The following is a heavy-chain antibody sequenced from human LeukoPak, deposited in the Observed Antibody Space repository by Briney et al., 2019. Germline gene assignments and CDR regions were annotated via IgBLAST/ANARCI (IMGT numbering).Heavy chain of an antibody. V-gene: IGHV1-18*01. CDR2: ISAYNGNT. J-gene: IGHJ6*02. Sequence: ASVKVSCKASGYTFSSYGISWVRQAPGQGLEWMGWISAYNGNTNYAQKLQGRVTMTTDTSTSTAYMELSSLRSEDTAVYYCARVRCSSTSCSMYYYYGMDVWGQGTTVTVSS. CDR1: GYTFSSYG. D-gene: IGHD2-2*01. CDR3: ARVRCSSTSCSMYYYYGMDV.